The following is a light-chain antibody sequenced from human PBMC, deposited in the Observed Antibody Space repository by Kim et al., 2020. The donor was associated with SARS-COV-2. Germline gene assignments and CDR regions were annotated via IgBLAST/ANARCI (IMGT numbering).Light chain of an antibody. Sequence: QSVLTQPPSVSAAPGQKVTISCSGSSSNIANNHVAWYQQVPGTAPKLLIYDNDKRPSGITDRFSGSKSGTSATLGITGLQTGDEADYHCGTWDNSLSGVVFGGGTQLTVL. CDR2: DND. J-gene: IGLJ2*01. V-gene: IGLV1-51*01. CDR3: GTWDNSLSGVV. CDR1: SSNIANNH.